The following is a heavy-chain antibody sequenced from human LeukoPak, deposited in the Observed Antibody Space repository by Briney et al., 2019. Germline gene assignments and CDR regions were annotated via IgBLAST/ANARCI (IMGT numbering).Heavy chain of an antibody. CDR1: GYTFTSYY. V-gene: IGHV1-46*01. CDR2: INPSGGST. D-gene: IGHD2-15*01. CDR3: ARDGGYCSGDSCSTYYYYGMDV. Sequence: ASVKVSCKASGYTFTSYYMHWVRQAPGQGLEWMGMINPSGGSTSYAQKFQGRVTMTGDTSTSTVYMELSSLRSEDTAVYYCARDGGYCSGDSCSTYYYYGMDVWGKGTTVTVSS. J-gene: IGHJ6*04.